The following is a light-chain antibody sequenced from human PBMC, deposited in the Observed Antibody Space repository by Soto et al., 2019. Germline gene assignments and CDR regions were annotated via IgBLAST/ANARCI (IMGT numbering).Light chain of an antibody. CDR1: QSISSY. CDR3: QQSYSTPT. V-gene: IGKV1-39*01. J-gene: IGKJ1*01. Sequence: DIQMTQSPSSLSASVGDRVTITCRASQSISSYLNWYQQKPGKAPKLLIYAASSLQSGVPSRFSGSGSGTDFTLTNSSLQPEDFATYDCQQSYSTPTFGQGPKVEIK. CDR2: AAS.